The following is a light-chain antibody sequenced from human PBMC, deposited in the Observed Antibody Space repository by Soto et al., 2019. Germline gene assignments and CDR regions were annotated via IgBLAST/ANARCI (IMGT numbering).Light chain of an antibody. CDR2: WAS. V-gene: IGKV4-1*01. CDR3: QQYYSNPVYT. CDR1: QSVLYSSNNKNY. J-gene: IGKJ2*01. Sequence: DIVMTQSPDSLAVSLGERATINCKSSQSVLYSSNNKNYLAWYQQKPGQPPKLLIYWASTRESGVPDRFSGSGSGTDFTLAISSLQAEDVAVYYCQQYYSNPVYTFGQGTKLEIK.